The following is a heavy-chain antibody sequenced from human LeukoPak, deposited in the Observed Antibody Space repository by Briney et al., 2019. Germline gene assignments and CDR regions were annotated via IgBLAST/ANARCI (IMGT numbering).Heavy chain of an antibody. CDR2: ISWDGGSA. Sequence: GGSLRLSCAASGFTFDDYAMHWVRQAPGKGLEWVSLISWDGGSAYYADSVKGRFTISRDNSKNSLYLQMNSLRAEDTALYYCAKLSRRGYSYGYFDYWGQGTLVTVSS. CDR3: AKLSRRGYSYGYFDY. CDR1: GFTFDDYA. V-gene: IGHV3-43D*03. D-gene: IGHD5-18*01. J-gene: IGHJ4*02.